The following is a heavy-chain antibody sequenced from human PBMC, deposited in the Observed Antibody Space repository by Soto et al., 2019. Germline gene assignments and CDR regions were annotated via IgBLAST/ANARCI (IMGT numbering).Heavy chain of an antibody. J-gene: IGHJ6*03. CDR3: ARGRGKKYCSSTSCYGSYYMDV. D-gene: IGHD2-2*01. CDR1: GGSFSGYY. Sequence: PSETLSLTCAVYGGSFSGYYWSWIRQPPGKGLGWIGEINHSGSTNYNPSLKSRVTISVDTSKNQFSLKLSSVTAADTAVYYCARGRGKKYCSSTSCYGSYYMDVWGKGTTVTVSS. V-gene: IGHV4-34*01. CDR2: INHSGST.